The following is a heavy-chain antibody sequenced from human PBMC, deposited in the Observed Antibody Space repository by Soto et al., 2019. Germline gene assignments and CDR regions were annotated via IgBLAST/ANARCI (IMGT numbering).Heavy chain of an antibody. Sequence: EVQLMQSGAEVRKPGESLKISCKASGYSFSSYWIGWVRQMPGKGLEWMGIINPSDFDTRYSPSFEGQVVISADKSINTAYLQWNSLKASDTGMYYCARHSGVVPAEHFFGYWGQGTLVTVSS. J-gene: IGHJ4*02. V-gene: IGHV5-51*01. CDR2: INPSDFDT. D-gene: IGHD2-21*02. CDR3: ARHSGVVPAEHFFGY. CDR1: GYSFSSYW.